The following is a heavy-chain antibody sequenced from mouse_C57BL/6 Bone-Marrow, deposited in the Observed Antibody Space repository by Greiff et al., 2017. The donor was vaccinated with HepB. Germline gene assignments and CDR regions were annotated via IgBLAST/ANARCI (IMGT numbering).Heavy chain of an antibody. Sequence: QVQLQQSGPGLVQPSQSLSITCTVSGFSLTSYGVHWVRQSPGKGLEWLGVIWRGGSTDYNAAFMSRLSITKDNSKSQVFFKMNSLQADDTAIYYCAKRAMVTTGAMDYWGQGTSVTVSS. CDR1: GFSLTSYG. CDR3: AKRAMVTTGAMDY. D-gene: IGHD2-2*01. J-gene: IGHJ4*01. V-gene: IGHV2-5*01. CDR2: IWRGGST.